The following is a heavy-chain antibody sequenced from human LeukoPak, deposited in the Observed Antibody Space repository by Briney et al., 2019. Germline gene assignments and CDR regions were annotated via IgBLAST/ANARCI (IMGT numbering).Heavy chain of an antibody. CDR2: INPNSGGT. D-gene: IGHD6-13*01. J-gene: IGHJ6*03. V-gene: IGHV1-2*02. Sequence: ASVKGSCEASGYTFTGYYMHCVRQAPGQGLEWMGWINPNSGGTNYAQKLQGRVTMHRDTSISTAYMELSRLRSDDTAVYYCATATGGPGIAAAAPMDVWGKGTTVTVSS. CDR3: ATATGGPGIAAAAPMDV. CDR1: GYTFTGYY.